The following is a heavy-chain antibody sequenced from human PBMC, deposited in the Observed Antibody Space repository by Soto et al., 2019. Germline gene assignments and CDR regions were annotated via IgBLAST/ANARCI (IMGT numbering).Heavy chain of an antibody. V-gene: IGHV4-59*12. CDR1: GGSISSYY. CDR3: ARASGYCSGGTCFPFDY. J-gene: IGHJ4*02. D-gene: IGHD2-15*01. Sequence: PSETLSLTCTVSGGSISSYYWSWIRQPPGKGLEWIGYIYYSGSFYYNPSLKSRVTISMDRSKNQFSLNLHSVTAADTAVYYCARASGYCSGGTCFPFDYWGRGTLVTVSS. CDR2: IYYSGSF.